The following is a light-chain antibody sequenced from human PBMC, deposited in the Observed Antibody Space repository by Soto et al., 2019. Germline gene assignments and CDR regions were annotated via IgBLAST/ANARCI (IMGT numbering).Light chain of an antibody. V-gene: IGKV3-20*01. CDR2: GIS. Sequence: IVLTQSPGTLSLSPGETATLSCRASQTVTRSYLAWYQHKPGQAPRLLISGISRRAPGIPDRFSGDGSGTDFTLTISRLEPEDYAVYYCHQYDGSPITFGQGTRLEIK. CDR1: QTVTRSY. CDR3: HQYDGSPIT. J-gene: IGKJ5*01.